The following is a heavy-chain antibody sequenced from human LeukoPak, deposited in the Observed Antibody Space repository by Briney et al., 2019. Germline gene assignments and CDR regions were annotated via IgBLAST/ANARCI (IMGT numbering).Heavy chain of an antibody. CDR2: MYHNGST. Sequence: GSLRLSCAASGFTFSSYAMSWVRQPPGKGLEWIGSMYHNGSTYYNPSLKSRVTISVDTSKNQFSLKLSSVTAADTAVYYCARHPSGRMWLQQGGWFDPWGQGTLVTVSS. J-gene: IGHJ5*02. V-gene: IGHV4-38-2*01. CDR3: ARHPSGRMWLQQGGWFDP. D-gene: IGHD5-24*01. CDR1: GFTFSSYA.